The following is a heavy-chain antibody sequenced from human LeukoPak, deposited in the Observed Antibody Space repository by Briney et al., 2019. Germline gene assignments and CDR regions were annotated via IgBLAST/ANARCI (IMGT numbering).Heavy chain of an antibody. CDR2: IGGSSGKT. D-gene: IGHD3-10*01. Sequence: GRSLRLSCAASGFTFSSYAMHWVRQAPGKGLEWVSGIGGSSGKTFYADSVKGRFTISRDNSKNTLYLQMNTLRAEDTAVYFCAKQPYQYVSGSPSWFDPWGQGTLVTVSS. V-gene: IGHV3-23*01. CDR3: AKQPYQYVSGSPSWFDP. J-gene: IGHJ5*02. CDR1: GFTFSSYA.